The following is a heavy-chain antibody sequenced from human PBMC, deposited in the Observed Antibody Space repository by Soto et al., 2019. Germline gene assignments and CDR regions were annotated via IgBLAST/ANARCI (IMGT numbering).Heavy chain of an antibody. D-gene: IGHD3-22*01. CDR1: GGTFSSYA. V-gene: IGHV1-69*06. J-gene: IGHJ6*02. CDR3: ARDRYRDSSGYYRSYSYYGMDV. Sequence: QVQLVQSGAEVKKPGSSVKVSCKASGGTFSSYAISWVRQAPGQGLEWMGGIIPIFGTANYAQKFQGRVTITADKYTSTAYMELSSLRSEDTAVYYCARDRYRDSSGYYRSYSYYGMDVWGQGTTVTVSS. CDR2: IIPIFGTA.